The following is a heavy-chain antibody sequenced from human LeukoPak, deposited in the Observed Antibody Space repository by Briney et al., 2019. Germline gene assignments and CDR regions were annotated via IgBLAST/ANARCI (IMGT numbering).Heavy chain of an antibody. J-gene: IGHJ4*02. D-gene: IGHD6-13*01. V-gene: IGHV4-30-2*01. CDR3: AREGEYDAGAAGTVADY. CDR1: GGSISSGGYY. Sequence: PSETLSLTCTVSGGSISSGGYYWSWIRQPPGKGLEWIGYIYHSGSTYYNPSLKSRVTISVDTSKNQFSLKLSSVTAADTAVYYCAREGEYDAGAAGTVADYWGQGTLVTVSS. CDR2: IYHSGST.